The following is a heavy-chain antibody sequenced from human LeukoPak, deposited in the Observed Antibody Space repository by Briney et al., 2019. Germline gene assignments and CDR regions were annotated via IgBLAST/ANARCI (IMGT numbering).Heavy chain of an antibody. CDR2: IKSKTDGGTT. Sequence: GGSLILSCAASGFTFSNAWMSWVRQAPGKGLEWVGRIKSKTDGGTTDYAAPVKGRFTISRDDSKNTLYLQMNSLKTEDTAVYYCTTEGTVTTPFDYWGQGTLVTVSS. J-gene: IGHJ4*02. V-gene: IGHV3-15*01. CDR3: TTEGTVTTPFDY. D-gene: IGHD4-17*01. CDR1: GFTFSNAW.